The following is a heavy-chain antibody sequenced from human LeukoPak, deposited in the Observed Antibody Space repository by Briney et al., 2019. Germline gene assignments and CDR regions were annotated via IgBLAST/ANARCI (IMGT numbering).Heavy chain of an antibody. CDR1: GFSFSTYG. Sequence: GGSLRLSCAATGFSFSTYGMHWVRQAPGKGLEWVAAISNDGNRKYYADSVKGRFTISRDNPKNTLYLQMNSLRAEDTAVYYCARDPWGDYWGQGTLVTVSS. CDR3: ARDPWGDY. D-gene: IGHD3-16*01. CDR2: ISNDGNRK. J-gene: IGHJ4*02. V-gene: IGHV3-30*03.